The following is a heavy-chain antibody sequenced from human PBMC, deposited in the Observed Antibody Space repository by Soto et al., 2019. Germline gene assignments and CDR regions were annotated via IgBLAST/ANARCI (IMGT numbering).Heavy chain of an antibody. V-gene: IGHV3-23*01. Sequence: GGSLRLYCAGSGFTFSTYAVSWVRQAPGKGQEWVSAISGNGRSRYYVDSVKGTYTISRDIFKHTQDVQMNSLRAEDTALYYGAKDYTVVVRYEPFDSWGQGTLVTVSS. CDR1: GFTFSTYA. CDR3: AKDYTVVVRYEPFDS. D-gene: IGHD2-15*01. J-gene: IGHJ4*02. CDR2: ISGNGRSR.